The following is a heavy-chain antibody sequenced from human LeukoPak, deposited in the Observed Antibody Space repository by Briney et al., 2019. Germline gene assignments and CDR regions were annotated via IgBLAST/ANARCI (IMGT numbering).Heavy chain of an antibody. CDR2: INHSGST. CDR1: GGSISSYF. Sequence: PSETLSLTCTVSGGSISSYFWSWIRQPPGKGLGWIGEINHSGSTNYNPSLKSRVTISVDTSKNQFSLELSSVTAADTAVYYCARHLRSGAVDYWGQGTLVTVSS. CDR3: ARHLRSGAVDY. J-gene: IGHJ4*02. D-gene: IGHD4-17*01. V-gene: IGHV4-34*01.